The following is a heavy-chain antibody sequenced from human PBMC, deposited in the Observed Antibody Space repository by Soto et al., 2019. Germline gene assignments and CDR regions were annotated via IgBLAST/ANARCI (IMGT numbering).Heavy chain of an antibody. D-gene: IGHD3-3*01. V-gene: IGHV3-30*18. Sequence: VAVISYDGSNKYYADSVKGRFTISRDNSKNTLYLQMNSLRAEDTAVYYCAKGGGDFWSGYSNWFDPWGQGTLVTVSS. CDR2: ISYDGSNK. CDR3: AKGGGDFWSGYSNWFDP. J-gene: IGHJ5*02.